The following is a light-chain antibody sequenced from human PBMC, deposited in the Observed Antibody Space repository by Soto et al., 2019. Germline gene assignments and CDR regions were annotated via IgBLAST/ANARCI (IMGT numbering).Light chain of an antibody. V-gene: IGKV1-5*03. CDR2: NAS. J-gene: IGKJ1*01. CDR3: QQYNSYWT. Sequence: DIQMTQSPAPLSASVGAEVTITCRASQSISSWLAWYQQKPGKAPRLLIYNASSLESGVPARFSGSGSGTGFTLTISSLQPDDFATYYCQQYNSYWTFGQGTKVDI. CDR1: QSISSW.